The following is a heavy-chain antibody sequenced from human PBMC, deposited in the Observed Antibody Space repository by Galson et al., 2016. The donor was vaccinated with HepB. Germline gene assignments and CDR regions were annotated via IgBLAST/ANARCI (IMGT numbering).Heavy chain of an antibody. CDR2: ITKSGDGK. CDR3: ARDPDTSSKVDF. Sequence: SLRLSCAASGFTFSDHYMNWIRQAPGKGLEWISRITKSGDGKYYADSVKGRFTVSRDNAKNSLYLEMNSLRVEDTAVYFCARDPDTSSKVDFWGQGTLVTVSS. J-gene: IGHJ4*02. CDR1: GFTFSDHY. V-gene: IGHV3-11*01. D-gene: IGHD6-6*01.